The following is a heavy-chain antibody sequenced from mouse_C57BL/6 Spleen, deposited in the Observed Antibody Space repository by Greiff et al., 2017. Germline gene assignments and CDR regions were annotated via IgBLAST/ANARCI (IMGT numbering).Heavy chain of an antibody. CDR1: GYTFTDYE. D-gene: IGHD1-1*01. CDR3: TSIYYYSRGFAY. CDR2: IDPETGGT. V-gene: IGHV1-15*01. J-gene: IGHJ3*01. Sequence: QVQLQQSGAELVRPGASVTLSCKASGYTFTDYEMHWVKQTPVHGLEWIGAIDPETGGTAYNQKFKGKAILTADKSSSTAYMELLSLTSEDSAVYYCTSIYYYSRGFAYWGQGTLVTVSA.